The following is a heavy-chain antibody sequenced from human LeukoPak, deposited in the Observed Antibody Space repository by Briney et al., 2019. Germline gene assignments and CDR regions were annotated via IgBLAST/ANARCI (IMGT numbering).Heavy chain of an antibody. CDR2: IYPGDSDT. Sequence: KSGESLKISCKGSGYSFTSYWIGWVRQMPGKGLEWMGIIYPGDSDTRYSPSFQGQVTISADKSINTAYLQWSRLKASDTAMYYCARQMPPNNYFDSSYSYLGPFDYWGQGALVTVSS. V-gene: IGHV5-51*01. CDR3: ARQMPPNNYFDSSYSYLGPFDY. J-gene: IGHJ4*02. D-gene: IGHD3-22*01. CDR1: GYSFTSYW.